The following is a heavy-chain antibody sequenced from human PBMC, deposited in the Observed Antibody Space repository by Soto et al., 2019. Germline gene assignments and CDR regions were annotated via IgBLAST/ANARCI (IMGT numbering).Heavy chain of an antibody. Sequence: GGSLRLSCAASGFTFSSYAMSWVRQAPGKGLEWVSAISGSGGSTYYADSVKGRFTISRDNSKNTLYLQMNSLRAEDTAVYYCAKVSVGATLFSPYYFDYLGQGTLVTVSS. CDR2: ISGSGGST. D-gene: IGHD1-26*01. CDR1: GFTFSSYA. V-gene: IGHV3-23*01. CDR3: AKVSVGATLFSPYYFDY. J-gene: IGHJ4*02.